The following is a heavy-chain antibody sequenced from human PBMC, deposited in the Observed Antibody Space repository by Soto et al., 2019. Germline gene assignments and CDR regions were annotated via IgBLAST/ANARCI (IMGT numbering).Heavy chain of an antibody. CDR2: MSGSSSTT. J-gene: IGHJ4*02. V-gene: IGHV3-23*01. CDR1: GLTFSNYA. CDR3: AKNQDWDLPSLIDF. D-gene: IGHD3-9*01. Sequence: VRLSCANSGLTFSNYAMRCFSQAPGGVLEWVPSMSGSSSTTYYADSVRGRFTISRDRSKNTLYLQMSSLRAEDTALYYCAKNQDWDLPSLIDFSGQGTPDTGSS.